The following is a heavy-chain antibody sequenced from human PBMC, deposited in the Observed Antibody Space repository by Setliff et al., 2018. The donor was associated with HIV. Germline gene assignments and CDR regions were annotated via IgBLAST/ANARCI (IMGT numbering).Heavy chain of an antibody. V-gene: IGHV1-3*01. J-gene: IGHJ5*02. CDR2: INAGNGNT. CDR3: ATFYSTGWYNP. D-gene: IGHD6-19*01. Sequence: ASVKVSCKASGYTFTSYAMHWVRQDPGQRLEWMGWINAGNGNTKYSQKFQGRVTFTRDTSAHTAYMELSSLTSEDTAVYYCATFYSTGWYNPWGQGTLVTVSS. CDR1: GYTFTSYA.